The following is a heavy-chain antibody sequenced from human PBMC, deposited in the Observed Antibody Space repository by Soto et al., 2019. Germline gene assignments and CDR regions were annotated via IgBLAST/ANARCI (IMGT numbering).Heavy chain of an antibody. CDR1: GGSISSSSYY. D-gene: IGHD3-3*01. J-gene: IGHJ5*02. CDR3: ARRQIGRFLGFDP. CDR2: IYYSGST. V-gene: IGHV4-39*01. Sequence: PSETLSLTCTVSGGSISSSSYYWGWIRQPPGKGLEWIGSIYYSGSTYYNPSLKSRVTISVDTSKNQFSLKLSSVTAADTAVYYFARRQIGRFLGFDPWCQGTLVTVSS.